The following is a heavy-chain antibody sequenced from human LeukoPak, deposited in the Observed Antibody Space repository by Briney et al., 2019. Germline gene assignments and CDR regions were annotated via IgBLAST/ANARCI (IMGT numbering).Heavy chain of an antibody. V-gene: IGHV6-1*01. CDR3: ARGRRVYYGMDV. CDR2: TYRTSKWYT. CDR1: GDSVPREGPA. Sequence: SQTLSLTCAISGDSVPREGPAWNWIRQSPSRGLEWLGRTYRTSKWYTNYAESVKSRIVVNPDTSKNQFSLQLNSVTPEDTAVYYCARGRRVYYGMDVWGQGTTVTVSS. J-gene: IGHJ6*01.